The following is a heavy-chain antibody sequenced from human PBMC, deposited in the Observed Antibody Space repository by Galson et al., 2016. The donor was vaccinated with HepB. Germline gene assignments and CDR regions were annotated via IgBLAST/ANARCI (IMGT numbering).Heavy chain of an antibody. CDR3: ARGEGWNRGINDY. J-gene: IGHJ4*02. V-gene: IGHV3-21*01. Sequence: SLRLSCAASGFTFSSYSMNWVRQAPGKGLEWVSSISSSSSYIYYADSVKGRFTISRDNAKKSLYLQMNSLRAEDTAVYNCARGEGWNRGINDYWGQGTLVTVSS. CDR2: ISSSSSYI. CDR1: GFTFSSYS. D-gene: IGHD3-10*01.